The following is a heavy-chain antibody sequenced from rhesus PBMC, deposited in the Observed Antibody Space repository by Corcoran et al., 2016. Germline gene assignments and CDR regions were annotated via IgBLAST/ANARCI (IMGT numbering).Heavy chain of an antibody. Sequence: VQLQASGPGLVKPSETLSLTCAVSGGSISSGYYYWSWIRQHPRKGLEWIVYITYSGNTSYNPSLKSRVTISRDTFKNQFSLKLSSVTAAATAVYYCARDFRSGIYRDHGYFDLWGPGTPITISS. CDR3: ARDFRSGIYRDHGYFDL. J-gene: IGHJ2*01. CDR2: ITYSGNT. D-gene: IGHD2-27*01. V-gene: IGHV4-122*02. CDR1: GGSISSGYYY.